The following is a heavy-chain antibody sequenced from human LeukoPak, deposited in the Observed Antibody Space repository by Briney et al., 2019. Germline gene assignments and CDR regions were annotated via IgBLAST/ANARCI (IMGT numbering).Heavy chain of an antibody. Sequence: SETLSLTCAVSGGSINSSSSYYWGWIRQPPGKGLELIGSIYYSGSTYHNPSLKSRVTISVDTSKNQFSLKLSSVTAADTAVYYCARLPMAMGVFDYWGQGTLVTVSS. J-gene: IGHJ4*02. CDR3: ARLPMAMGVFDY. CDR1: GGSINSSSSYY. CDR2: IYYSGST. D-gene: IGHD3-10*01. V-gene: IGHV4-39*01.